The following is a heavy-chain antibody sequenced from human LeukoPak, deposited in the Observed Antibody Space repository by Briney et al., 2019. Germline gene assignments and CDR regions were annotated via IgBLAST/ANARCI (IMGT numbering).Heavy chain of an antibody. CDR1: GCTFSSYG. CDR2: ISYDGSTK. Sequence: GGTLRLSCAASGCTFSSYGRHWVRQAPGKDLEWVAVISYDGSTKYYAASVKGRFTISRDNSKNTLYLQRNSLRAEDTAAYFCAKPSTYSSGSGSSGGFDYWGQGTLVTVSS. J-gene: IGHJ4*02. V-gene: IGHV3-30*18. D-gene: IGHD3-10*01. CDR3: AKPSTYSSGSGSSGGFDY.